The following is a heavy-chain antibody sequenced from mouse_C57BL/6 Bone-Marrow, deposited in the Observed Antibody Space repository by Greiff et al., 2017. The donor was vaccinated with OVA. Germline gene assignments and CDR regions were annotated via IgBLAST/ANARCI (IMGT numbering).Heavy chain of an antibody. V-gene: IGHV3-6*01. D-gene: IGHD2-2*01. Sequence: VQLQQSGPGLVKPSQSLSLTCSVTGYSITSGYYWNWIRQFPGNKLEWMGYISYDGSNNYNPSLKNRISITRDTSKNQFFLKLNSVTTEDTATYYCARRRWLRDYAMDYWGQGTSVTVSS. CDR1: GYSITSGYY. CDR2: ISYDGSN. J-gene: IGHJ4*01. CDR3: ARRRWLRDYAMDY.